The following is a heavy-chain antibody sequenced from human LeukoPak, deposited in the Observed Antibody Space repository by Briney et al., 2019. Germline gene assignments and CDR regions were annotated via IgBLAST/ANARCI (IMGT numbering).Heavy chain of an antibody. Sequence: ASVKVSCKASGYTFTSYYMHWVRQAPGQGLEWMGIINPSGGSTSYAQKFQGRVTMTRDMSTSTVYMELSSLRSEDTAVYYCARDTVDILTAVWGQGTLVTVSS. V-gene: IGHV1-46*01. D-gene: IGHD3-9*01. J-gene: IGHJ4*02. CDR3: ARDTVDILTAV. CDR1: GYTFTSYY. CDR2: INPSGGST.